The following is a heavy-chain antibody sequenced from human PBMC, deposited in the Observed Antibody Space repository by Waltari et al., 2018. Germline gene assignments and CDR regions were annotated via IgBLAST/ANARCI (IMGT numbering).Heavy chain of an antibody. J-gene: IGHJ4*02. V-gene: IGHV3-11*01. D-gene: IGHD4-17*01. CDR1: GFTFSDYY. CDR2: ISDSGRTT. Sequence: QVQLVESGGGLVKPGGSLKLSCVTSGFTFSDYYLTWVRQAPGKGLEGVSDISDSGRTTYYADSVKGRFTISRDNANSLLFLQMNNVRAEDTAFYFCAREKTVGSPDYVGGIDYWGQGTLVTVSS. CDR3: AREKTVGSPDYVGGIDY.